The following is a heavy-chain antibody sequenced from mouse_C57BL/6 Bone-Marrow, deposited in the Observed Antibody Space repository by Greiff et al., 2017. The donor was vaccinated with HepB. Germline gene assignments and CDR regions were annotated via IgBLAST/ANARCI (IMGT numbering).Heavy chain of an antibody. D-gene: IGHD2-3*01. V-gene: IGHV1-15*01. CDR3: TIWFLCAMDY. J-gene: IGHJ4*01. CDR2: IDPETGGT. Sequence: QVQLQQSGAELVRPGASVTLSCKASGYTFTDYEMHWVKQTPVHGLEWIGAIDPETGGTAYNQKFKGKAILTADKSSSTAYMELRSLTSEDSAVYYCTIWFLCAMDYWGQGTSVTVSS. CDR1: GYTFTDYE.